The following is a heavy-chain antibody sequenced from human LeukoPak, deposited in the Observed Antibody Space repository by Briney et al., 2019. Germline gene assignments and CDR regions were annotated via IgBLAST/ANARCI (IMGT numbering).Heavy chain of an antibody. CDR2: ISSSGSTI. CDR1: GFTFSDYY. CDR3: ARAGQDYGDYYYYYYMDV. D-gene: IGHD4-17*01. J-gene: IGHJ6*03. Sequence: GGSLRLSCAASGFTFSDYYMSWIRQAPGKGLEWVSYISSSGSTIYYADSVKGRFTISRDNAKNSLYLQMNSLRAEDTAVYYCARAGQDYGDYYYYYYMDVWGKGTTVTVSS. V-gene: IGHV3-11*04.